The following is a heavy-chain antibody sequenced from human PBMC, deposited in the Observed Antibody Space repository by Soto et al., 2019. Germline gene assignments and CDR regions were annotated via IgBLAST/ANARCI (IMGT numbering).Heavy chain of an antibody. V-gene: IGHV2-26*01. D-gene: IGHD3-22*01. CDR2: ILSSDEK. CDR3: ARMLAVNYYYYYVDV. J-gene: IGHJ6*03. Sequence: QVTLKESGPVLVKPTETLTLTCTVSGFSLRNARMGVSWIRQPPGKALEWLAHILSSDEKSYNTSLKGRLTLSQDTSKSQVVLTMTKMDPVDTATYFCARMLAVNYYYYYVDVWGEGTTVTVSS. CDR1: GFSLRNARMG.